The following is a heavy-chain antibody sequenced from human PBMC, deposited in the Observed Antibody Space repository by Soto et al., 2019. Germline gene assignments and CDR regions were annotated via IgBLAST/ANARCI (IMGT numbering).Heavy chain of an antibody. CDR3: ARGELRRGYYYYMDV. CDR2: INHSGST. D-gene: IGHD1-26*01. CDR1: GGSFSGYY. J-gene: IGHJ6*03. Sequence: SETLSLTCAVYGGSFSGYYWSWIRQPPGKGLEWIGEINHSGSTNYNPSLKSRVTISVDTSKNQFSLKLSSVTAADTAVYYCARGELRRGYYYYMDVWGKGTTVTVSS. V-gene: IGHV4-34*01.